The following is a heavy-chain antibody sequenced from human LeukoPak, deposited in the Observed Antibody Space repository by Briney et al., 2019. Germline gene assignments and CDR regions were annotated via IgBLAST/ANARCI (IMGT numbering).Heavy chain of an antibody. CDR2: ISAYNGNT. J-gene: IGHJ4*02. V-gene: IGHV1-18*04. Sequence: ASVKVSCKASGYTFTSYGISWVRQAPGQGLEWMGWISAYNGNTNYVQKLQGRVTMTTDTSTSTAYMELRSLRSDDTAVYYCARSSGAGAGGGYFDYWGQGTLVTVSS. CDR1: GYTFTSYG. CDR3: ARSSGAGAGGGYFDY. D-gene: IGHD6-19*01.